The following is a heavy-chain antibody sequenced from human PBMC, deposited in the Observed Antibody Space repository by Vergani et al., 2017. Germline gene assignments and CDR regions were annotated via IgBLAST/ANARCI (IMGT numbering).Heavy chain of an antibody. V-gene: IGHV1-69*01. D-gene: IGHD2-2*01. J-gene: IGHJ4*02. CDR3: ARAGGLVVVPAAKTPFDY. CDR2: IIPIFGTA. CDR1: GGTFSSYA. Sequence: QVQLVQSGAEVKKPGSSVEVSCKASGGTFSSYAISWVRQAPGQGLEWMGGIIPIFGTANYAQKFQGRVTITADESTSTAYMELSSLRSEDTAVYYCARAGGLVVVPAAKTPFDYWGQGTLVTVSS.